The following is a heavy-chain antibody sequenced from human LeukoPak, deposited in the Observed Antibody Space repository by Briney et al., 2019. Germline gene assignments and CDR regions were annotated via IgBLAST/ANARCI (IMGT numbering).Heavy chain of an antibody. CDR3: ARALMVYAIPPDY. CDR2: ISAYNGNT. J-gene: IGHJ4*02. CDR1: GYTFTSYG. D-gene: IGHD2-8*01. V-gene: IGHV1-18*01. Sequence: ASVKVSCKASGYTFTSYGISWVRQAPGQGLEWMGWISAYNGNTSYAQKFQGRVTMTRDTSTSTVYMELSSLRSEDTAVYYCARALMVYAIPPDYWGQGTLVTVSS.